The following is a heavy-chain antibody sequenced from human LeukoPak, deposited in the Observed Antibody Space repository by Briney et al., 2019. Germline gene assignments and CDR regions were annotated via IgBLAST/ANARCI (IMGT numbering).Heavy chain of an antibody. CDR3: ARDRAPYDSSGYMNDY. J-gene: IGHJ4*02. CDR2: ISAYNGNT. Sequence: GASVKVSCKASGYTFTSYGISWVRQAPGQGLEWMGWISAYNGNTNYAQKFQGRVTMTTDTSTSTAYMELRSLRSDDTAVYYCARDRAPYDSSGYMNDYWGQGTLVTVSS. D-gene: IGHD3-22*01. CDR1: GYTFTSYG. V-gene: IGHV1-18*01.